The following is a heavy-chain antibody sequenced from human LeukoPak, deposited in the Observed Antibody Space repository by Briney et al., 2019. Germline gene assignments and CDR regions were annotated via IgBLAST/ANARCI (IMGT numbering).Heavy chain of an antibody. D-gene: IGHD5-12*01. CDR2: IKEDGSEQ. Sequence: GGSLRLSCAASGFTFRSHWMSWVRQAPGKGLEWVANIKEDGSEQYYADSVKGRFTISRDNAKNSLFLQMNGLRVEDTAVYYCVREEVGTITDFDYWGQGTLVTVSS. CDR3: VREEVGTITDFDY. J-gene: IGHJ4*02. V-gene: IGHV3-7*01. CDR1: GFTFRSHW.